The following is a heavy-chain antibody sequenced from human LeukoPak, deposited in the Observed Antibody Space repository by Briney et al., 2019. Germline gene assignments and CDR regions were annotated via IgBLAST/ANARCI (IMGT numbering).Heavy chain of an antibody. V-gene: IGHV1-8*01. CDR1: GYTFTSYD. CDR3: ARERGYCSGGSCYRPRRFDP. Sequence: ASVTVSCTASGYTFTSYDINWVRQATAQGLEWMGWMNPNSGNTGYAQKFQGRVTMTRNTSISTTYMELSSLRSEDTAVYYCARERGYCSGGSCYRPRRFDPWGQGTLVTVSS. CDR2: MNPNSGNT. D-gene: IGHD2-15*01. J-gene: IGHJ5*02.